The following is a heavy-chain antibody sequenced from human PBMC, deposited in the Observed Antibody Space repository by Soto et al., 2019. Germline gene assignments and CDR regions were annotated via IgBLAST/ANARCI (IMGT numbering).Heavy chain of an antibody. J-gene: IGHJ5*02. D-gene: IGHD2-2*01. CDR1: GFSLSTSGVG. V-gene: IGHV2-5*02. CDR2: IYWDDDK. Sequence: QITLKESGPTLVKPTQTLTLTCTFSGFSLSTSGVGVGWIRQPPGKALEWLALIYWDDDKRYSPSLKSRLTTTQDTSKKQVVLKITNMEPVDTATYYCAHSPFSTSSHIPFDPWGQGTLVTVSS. CDR3: AHSPFSTSSHIPFDP.